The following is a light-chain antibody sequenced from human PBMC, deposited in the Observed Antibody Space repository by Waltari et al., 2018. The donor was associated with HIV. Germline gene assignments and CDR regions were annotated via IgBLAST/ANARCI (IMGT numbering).Light chain of an antibody. Sequence: EIVLTQSPATLSLSPGERATLSCRASQSVSSYLAWYQQKPGQAPRLLIYDASNRATGIPARFSGSGSGTDFTLTISSLEPEDFAVYYCQQRSNWPGLTFGGGTKVEIK. CDR3: QQRSNWPGLT. V-gene: IGKV3-11*01. CDR2: DAS. J-gene: IGKJ4*01. CDR1: QSVSSY.